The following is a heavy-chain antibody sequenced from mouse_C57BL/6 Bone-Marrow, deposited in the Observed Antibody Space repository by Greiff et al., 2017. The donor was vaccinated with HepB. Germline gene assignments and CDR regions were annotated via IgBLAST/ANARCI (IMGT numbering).Heavy chain of an antibody. J-gene: IGHJ4*01. CDR1: GYTFTSYW. Sequence: QVQLQQPGAELVKPGASVKLSCMASGYTFTSYWMHWVKQRPGQGLEWIGMIHPNSGSTNYNEKFKSKATLTVDKSSSTAYMQLSSLTSEDSAVYYCARDDGYPSYAMDYWGQGTSVTVSS. CDR3: ARDDGYPSYAMDY. D-gene: IGHD2-3*01. CDR2: IHPNSGST. V-gene: IGHV1-64*01.